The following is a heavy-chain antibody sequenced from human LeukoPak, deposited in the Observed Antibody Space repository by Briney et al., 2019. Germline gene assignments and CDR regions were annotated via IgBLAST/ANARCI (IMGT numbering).Heavy chain of an antibody. D-gene: IGHD3-22*01. CDR2: IYPGDSDT. CDR1: GYSFTSYW. Sequence: GESLKISCKGSGYSFTSYWIGWVRQMPGKGLEWMGIIYPGDSDTRYSPSFQGQVTISADKSISTAYLQWSSLKASDTAMYYCATPGYYYDSSGYYYHAFDIWGQGTMVTVSS. J-gene: IGHJ3*02. CDR3: ATPGYYYDSSGYYYHAFDI. V-gene: IGHV5-51*01.